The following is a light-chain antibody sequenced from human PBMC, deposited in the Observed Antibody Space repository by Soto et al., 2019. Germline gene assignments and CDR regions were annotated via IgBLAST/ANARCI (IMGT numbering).Light chain of an antibody. J-gene: IGKJ1*01. CDR1: QSVTSTY. V-gene: IGKV3-20*01. Sequence: ESVLTQSPGTLSLSPGERATLSCRASQSVTSTYLAWYQQKPGQAPRLLIYGASSRATGIPDRFSGSGSGTDFTLTICRLEPEDFAMYYCQQYGSSPRAFGQGTKVEIK. CDR3: QQYGSSPRA. CDR2: GAS.